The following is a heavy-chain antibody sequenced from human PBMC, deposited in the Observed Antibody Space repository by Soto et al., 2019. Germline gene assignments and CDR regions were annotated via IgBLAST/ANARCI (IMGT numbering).Heavy chain of an antibody. CDR1: GFTFSDHH. V-gene: IGHV3-72*01. CDR2: SRKKVDTYII. J-gene: IGHJ4*02. D-gene: IGHD4-17*01. Sequence: EVQVVESGGGLVQPGGSLRLSCAVSGFTFSDHHMDWVRQAPGKGLEWVGRSRKKVDTYIIEYAASVKGRCTFSRDDSKNSLYLQMNSLKTEDTAVYYCASDYRDYWGQGTLVTGSS. CDR3: ASDYRDY.